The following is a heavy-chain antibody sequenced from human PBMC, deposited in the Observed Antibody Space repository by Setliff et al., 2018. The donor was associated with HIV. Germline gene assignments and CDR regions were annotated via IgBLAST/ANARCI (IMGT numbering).Heavy chain of an antibody. J-gene: IGHJ4*02. CDR1: GYSISSGYY. D-gene: IGHD3-22*01. V-gene: IGHV4-38-2*01. Sequence: SETLSLTCAVSGYSISSGYYWGWIRQPPGKGLEWIGSIYYSGSTYYNPSLKSRVTISVDTSKNQFSLKLSSVTAADTAVYYCARRRYYDSSGKSYFDYWGQGTLVTVSS. CDR2: IYYSGST. CDR3: ARRRYYDSSGKSYFDY.